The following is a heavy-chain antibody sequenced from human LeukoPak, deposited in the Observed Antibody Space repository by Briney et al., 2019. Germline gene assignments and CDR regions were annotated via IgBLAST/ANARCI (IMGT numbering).Heavy chain of an antibody. J-gene: IGHJ4*02. D-gene: IGHD3-10*01. Sequence: PSETLSLTCTVSGYSINSGYFWGWIRQPPGKGLEWIGSMYRSGSTYYYPSLKSRVTISVDSSTNQFSLRLTSVTAADTAVYYCARNPFYYVSGNYLLYYFDYWGQGTLVTVSS. CDR1: GYSINSGYF. CDR2: MYRSGST. V-gene: IGHV4-38-2*02. CDR3: ARNPFYYVSGNYLLYYFDY.